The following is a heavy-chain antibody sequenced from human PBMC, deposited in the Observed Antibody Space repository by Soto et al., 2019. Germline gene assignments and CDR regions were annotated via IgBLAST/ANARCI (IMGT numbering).Heavy chain of an antibody. CDR2: IIPIFGTA. CDR3: AREGQLVRGPQNAPDY. D-gene: IGHD6-6*01. J-gene: IGHJ4*02. V-gene: IGHV1-69*01. Sequence: QVQLVQSGAEVKKPGSSVKVSCKASGGTFSSYAISWVRQAPGQGLEWMGGIIPIFGTANYAQKFQGRVTITADESTSTDYMELSSLRSEDTAVYYCAREGQLVRGPQNAPDYWGQGTLVTVSS. CDR1: GGTFSSYA.